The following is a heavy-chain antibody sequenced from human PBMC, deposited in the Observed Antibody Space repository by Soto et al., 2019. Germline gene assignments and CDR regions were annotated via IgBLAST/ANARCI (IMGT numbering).Heavy chain of an antibody. CDR3: ARESEDLTSSFDY. CDR2: ISSTTNYI. CDR1: GFTFTRYS. V-gene: IGHV3-21*01. Sequence: GGSLRLSCAASGFTFTRYSMNWVRQAPGKGLEWVSSISSTTNYIYYADSMKGRFTVSRDNAKNSVYLEMNSLSAEDTALYYCARESEDLTSSFDYWGQGTLVTVSS. J-gene: IGHJ4*02.